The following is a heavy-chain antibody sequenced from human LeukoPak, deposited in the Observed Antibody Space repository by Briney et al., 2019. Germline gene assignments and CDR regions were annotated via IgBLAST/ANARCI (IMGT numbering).Heavy chain of an antibody. D-gene: IGHD2-15*01. CDR3: ASASGGWEYFRH. Sequence: SEILSLTCTVSGGSISTYYWSWIRQPPGKGLEWIGYVYDSGSTNYNPSLKSRATISVDTSKNQFSLNLSSVTAADTAVYYCASASGGWEYFRHWGQGTLVTVSS. J-gene: IGHJ1*01. CDR1: GGSISTYY. V-gene: IGHV4-59*01. CDR2: VYDSGST.